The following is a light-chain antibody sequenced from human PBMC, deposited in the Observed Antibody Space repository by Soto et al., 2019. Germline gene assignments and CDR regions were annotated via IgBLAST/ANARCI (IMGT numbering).Light chain of an antibody. Sequence: QSVLTQPPSASGTPGQRVTISCSGSSSNIGSNSVNWYQQVPGTAPKLLIYSTNQRPSGVPDRFSGSKSDTSASLAISGLQSEDEADYYCAAWDDSLSGEVVFGGGTKLTVL. CDR2: STN. CDR1: SSNIGSNS. V-gene: IGLV1-44*01. J-gene: IGLJ2*01. CDR3: AAWDDSLSGEVV.